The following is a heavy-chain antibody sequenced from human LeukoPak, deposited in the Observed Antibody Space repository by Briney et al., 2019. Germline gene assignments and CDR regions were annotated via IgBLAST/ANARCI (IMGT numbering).Heavy chain of an antibody. CDR1: GFRFTSYW. V-gene: IGHV3-74*01. D-gene: IGHD6-13*01. CDR2: INTDGSIT. Sequence: GGSLRLSCAASGFRFTSYWMHWVRQAPGKGLVWVSRINTDGSITSYADSVKGRFTISRDTAKNTLYLQVNSLRAEDTAIYYCARVAGGTTFDYWGQGARVTVSS. CDR3: ARVAGGTTFDY. J-gene: IGHJ4*02.